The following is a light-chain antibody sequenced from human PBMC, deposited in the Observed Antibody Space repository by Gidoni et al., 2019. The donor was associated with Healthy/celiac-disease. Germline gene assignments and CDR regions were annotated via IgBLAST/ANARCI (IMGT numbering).Light chain of an antibody. Sequence: DLVMTQSPLSLPVTPGEPASISCRSSQSLLHSNGYNYLDWYLQKPGQSPQLLIYLGSNRASGVPDRFSGSGSGTDFTLKISRGEAEDVGVYYCMQALQTPLFXQXTKLEIK. V-gene: IGKV2-28*01. CDR1: QSLLHSNGYNY. CDR2: LGS. J-gene: IGKJ2*01. CDR3: MQALQTPL.